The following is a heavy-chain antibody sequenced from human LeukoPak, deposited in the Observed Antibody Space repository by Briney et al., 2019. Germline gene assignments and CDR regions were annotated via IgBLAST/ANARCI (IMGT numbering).Heavy chain of an antibody. V-gene: IGHV3-23*01. CDR2: ISAGGDTP. CDR3: AKRRYCSSISCHDFDY. Sequence: GGPLRLSRAASGFTFSSYAMNWVRQAPGKGLEWVSAISAGGDTPYYADSAKCRFTISRDNSKNTVYLQMNSLRAGDTAVYYCAKRRYCSSISCHDFDYWGQGTLVTVST. D-gene: IGHD2-2*01. CDR1: GFTFSSYA. J-gene: IGHJ4*02.